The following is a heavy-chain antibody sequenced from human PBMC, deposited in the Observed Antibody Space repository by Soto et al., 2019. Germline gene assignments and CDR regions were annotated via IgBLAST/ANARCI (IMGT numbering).Heavy chain of an antibody. CDR3: ARYSGKYQGPIDY. Sequence: QGQLVESWGGVVQPGRSLRLSCAASGFTFSHYGIHWVRQAPGKGLAWLAVISYDGSNKHYADSVKGRFTVSRDNSKNTLYLQRNSLRAEDTAVYFGARYSGKYQGPIDYWGQGTLVTVYS. CDR2: ISYDGSNK. V-gene: IGHV3-30*03. CDR1: GFTFSHYG. D-gene: IGHD1-26*01. J-gene: IGHJ4*02.